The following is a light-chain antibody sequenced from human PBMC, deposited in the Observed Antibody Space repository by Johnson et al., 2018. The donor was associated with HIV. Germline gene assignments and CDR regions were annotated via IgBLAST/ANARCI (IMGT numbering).Light chain of an antibody. CDR3: GIWYTSLSPYV. V-gene: IGLV1-51*02. Sequence: QSVLTQPPSMSAAPGQRVAISCSGSSSNFGNNYVSWYQQLPGTAPKLLIYKNDKRPSGIPDRFSGSKSGPSATLAITGLQPGDEADYFCGIWYTSLSPYVFGTGTKVTVL. CDR1: SSNFGNNY. J-gene: IGLJ1*01. CDR2: KND.